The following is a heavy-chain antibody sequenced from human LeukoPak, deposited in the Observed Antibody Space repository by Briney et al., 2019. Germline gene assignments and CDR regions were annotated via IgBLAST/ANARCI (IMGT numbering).Heavy chain of an antibody. CDR2: INPNSGGT. Sequence: ASVKVSCKASGYTFTGYYMHWVRQAPGQGLEWMGRINPNSGGTNYAQKFQGRVTMTRDTSTSTVYMELSSLRSEDTAVYYRARVPGYSYGNYYFDYWGQGTLVTVSS. CDR3: ARVPGYSYGNYYFDY. D-gene: IGHD5-18*01. CDR1: GYTFTGYY. J-gene: IGHJ4*02. V-gene: IGHV1-2*06.